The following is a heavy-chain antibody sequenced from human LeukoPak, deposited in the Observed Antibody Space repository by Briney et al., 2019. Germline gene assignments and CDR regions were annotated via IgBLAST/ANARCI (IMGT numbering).Heavy chain of an antibody. CDR3: GSGYGDYWFDP. CDR2: IYYTGST. J-gene: IGHJ5*02. CDR1: GGSISRDF. Sequence: SETLSLTCTVSGGSISRDFWSWIRQPPGKGLEWIGYIYYTGSTNYNPSLKSRVTISIDTSKNQFSLRLSPLTAPHTAVDYCGSGYGDYWFDPWGQGTLVTVSS. V-gene: IGHV4-59*01. D-gene: IGHD4-17*01.